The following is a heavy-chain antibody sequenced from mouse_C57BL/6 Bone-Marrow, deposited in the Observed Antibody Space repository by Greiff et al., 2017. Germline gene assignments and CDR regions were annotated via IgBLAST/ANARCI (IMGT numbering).Heavy chain of an antibody. CDR1: GFSLTSYG. D-gene: IGHD1-1*01. CDR2: IWSGGST. V-gene: IGHV2-2*01. J-gene: IGHJ3*01. Sequence: VKLVESGPGLVQPSQSLSITCTVSGFSLTSYGVHWVRQSPGKGLEWLGVIWSGGSTDYNAAFISRLSISKDNSKSQVFFKMNSLQAADTAIYYWGRDYGSSYVAYWGQGTLVPVSA. CDR3: GRDYGSSYVAY.